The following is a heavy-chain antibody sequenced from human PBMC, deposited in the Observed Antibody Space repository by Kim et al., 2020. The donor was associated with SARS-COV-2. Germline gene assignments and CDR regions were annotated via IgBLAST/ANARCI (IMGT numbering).Heavy chain of an antibody. D-gene: IGHD3-22*01. V-gene: IGHV3-9*01. CDR1: GFTFGDYA. Sequence: GGSLRLSCAASGFTFGDYAMHWVRQAPGKGLEWVSGISWNSGSIGYADSVKGRFTISRDNAKNSLYLQMNRLRAEDTAVYYCAKGGIRISSGYWLDYWGQGTLFTVSS. CDR2: ISWNSGSI. J-gene: IGHJ4*02. CDR3: AKGGIRISSGYWLDY.